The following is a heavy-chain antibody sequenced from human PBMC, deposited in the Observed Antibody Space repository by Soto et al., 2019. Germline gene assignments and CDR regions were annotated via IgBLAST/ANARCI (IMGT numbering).Heavy chain of an antibody. V-gene: IGHV1-8*01. CDR1: GYTFTSYD. CDR3: ARGPRLGYYDILTVYYISGDHYYHLAV. CDR2: MNPNSGNT. Sequence: GSSVKVSCKASGYTFTSYDINWVRQATGQGLERMGWMNPNSGNTGYAQKFQGRVTMTRNTSISTAYMELSSLRSEDTAVYYCARGPRLGYYDILTVYYISGDHYYHLAVWGKGTTVTVSS. D-gene: IGHD3-9*01. J-gene: IGHJ6*03.